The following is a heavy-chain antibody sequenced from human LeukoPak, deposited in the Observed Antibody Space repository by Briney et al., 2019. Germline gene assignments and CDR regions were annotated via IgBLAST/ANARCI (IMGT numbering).Heavy chain of an antibody. CDR1: GFTFSSYA. CDR2: ISGSGGST. CDR3: AKSPYYDILTGYSDY. D-gene: IGHD3-9*01. V-gene: IGHV3-23*01. J-gene: IGHJ4*02. Sequence: GGSLRLSCAASGFTFSSYAMSWVRQAPGKGLEWVSAISGSGGSTYYADSVKGRFTISRDNSKNTLYLQVNSLRAEDTAVYYCAKSPYYDILTGYSDYWGQGTLVTVSS.